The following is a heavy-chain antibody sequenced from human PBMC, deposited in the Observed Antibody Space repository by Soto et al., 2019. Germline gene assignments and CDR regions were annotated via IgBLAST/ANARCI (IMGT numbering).Heavy chain of an antibody. CDR2: IYYSGST. CDR3: ARHRLIVVVVAATRDENWFDP. CDR1: GGSISSSSYY. V-gene: IGHV4-39*01. Sequence: LSLTCTVSGGSISSSSYYWGWIRQPPGKGLEWIGSIYYSGSTYYNPSLKSRVTISVDTSKNQFSLKLSSVTAADTAVYYCARHRLIVVVVAATRDENWFDPWGQGTLVTVSS. D-gene: IGHD2-15*01. J-gene: IGHJ5*02.